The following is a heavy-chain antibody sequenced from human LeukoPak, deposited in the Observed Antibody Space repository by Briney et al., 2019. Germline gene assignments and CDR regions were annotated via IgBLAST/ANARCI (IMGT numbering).Heavy chain of an antibody. CDR2: IYYSGST. CDR3: ARSPIKYYYDSSGPFDY. Sequence: PSETLSLTCTVSGGSISSYYWSWIRQPPGKGLEWIGYIYYSGSTNYNPSLKSRVTISVDTSKNQFSLKLSSVTAADTAVYYCARSPIKYYYDSSGPFDYWGQGTLVTVSS. V-gene: IGHV4-59*01. D-gene: IGHD3-22*01. CDR1: GGSISSYY. J-gene: IGHJ4*02.